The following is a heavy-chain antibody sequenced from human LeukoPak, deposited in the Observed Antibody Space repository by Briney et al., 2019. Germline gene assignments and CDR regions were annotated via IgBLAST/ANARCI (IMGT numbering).Heavy chain of an antibody. V-gene: IGHV3-23*01. D-gene: IGHD2-2*01. CDR2: ISGSGGST. J-gene: IGHJ4*02. CDR3: AKRSGRIVVVPGGFDY. CDR1: GFTFSSYA. Sequence: PGGSLRLSCAASGFTFSSYAMSWVRQAPGRGLEWVSAISGSGGSTYYADSVKGRFTISRDNSKNTLYLQMNSLRAEDTAVYYCAKRSGRIVVVPGGFDYWGQGTLVTVSS.